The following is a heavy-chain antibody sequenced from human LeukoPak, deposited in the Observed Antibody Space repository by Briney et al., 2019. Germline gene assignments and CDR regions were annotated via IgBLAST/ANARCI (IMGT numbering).Heavy chain of an antibody. CDR3: ARESWELLFDY. CDR1: GGSISSYY. D-gene: IGHD1-26*01. J-gene: IGHJ4*02. Sequence: PSETLSLTCTVSGGSISSYYWSWIRQPAGKGLEWTGRIYTSGSTNYNPSLKRRVTMSVDTSKNQFSLKLSSVTAADTAVYYCARESWELLFDYWGQGTLVTVSS. V-gene: IGHV4-4*07. CDR2: IYTSGST.